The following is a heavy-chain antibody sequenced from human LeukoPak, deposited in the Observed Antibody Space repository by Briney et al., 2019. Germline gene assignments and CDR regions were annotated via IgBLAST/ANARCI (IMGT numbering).Heavy chain of an antibody. Sequence: PSETLSLTCTVSGGSISSSSYYWGWIRQPPGKGLEWIGSIYYSGSTYYNPSLKSRVTISVDTSKNQFSLKLSSVTAADTAVYYCARGSRVTTAHPWGQGTLVTVSS. V-gene: IGHV4-39*07. CDR2: IYYSGST. J-gene: IGHJ5*02. CDR3: ARGSRVTTAHP. D-gene: IGHD4-17*01. CDR1: GGSISSSSYY.